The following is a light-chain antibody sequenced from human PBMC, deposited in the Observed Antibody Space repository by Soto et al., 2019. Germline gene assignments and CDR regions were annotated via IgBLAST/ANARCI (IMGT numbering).Light chain of an antibody. V-gene: IGKV3-11*01. CDR2: DAS. CDR3: QPRSNWPPVIT. CDR1: QSFSGY. J-gene: IGKJ5*01. Sequence: DILLTQSPATLSLSPGERATLSCRASQSFSGYLAWYQQKPGQAPRLLIYDASKRATGIPARVSGRGSGTDFPLTSSSLEPQDFAVYYCQPRSNWPPVITFGQGTRLEI.